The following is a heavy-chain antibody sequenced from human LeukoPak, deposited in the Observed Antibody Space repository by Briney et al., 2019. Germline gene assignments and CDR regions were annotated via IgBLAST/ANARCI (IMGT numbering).Heavy chain of an antibody. Sequence: GGSLRLSCGASGFTFSSYAMHWVRQAPGKGLEWVAVISYDGSNKYYADSVKGRFTTSRDNSKNTLYLQMNSLRAEDTAVYYCAGTVTTHYEWFDPWGQGTLVTVSS. CDR2: ISYDGSNK. D-gene: IGHD4-17*01. V-gene: IGHV3-30-3*01. J-gene: IGHJ5*02. CDR1: GFTFSSYA. CDR3: AGTVTTHYEWFDP.